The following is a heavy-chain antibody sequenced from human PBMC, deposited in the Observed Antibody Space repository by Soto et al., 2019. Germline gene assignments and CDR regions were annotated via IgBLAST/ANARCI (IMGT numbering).Heavy chain of an antibody. Sequence: SGPTLVNPTQTLTLTCAFSGFSLSTSGVGVGWIRQPPGKALEWLALIYWNDDKRYSPSLKSRLTITKDTSKNQVVLTMTNMDPVDTAKYYSANRLRFWTGQNWFDTWGQGTLATVSS. J-gene: IGHJ5*02. V-gene: IGHV2-5*01. CDR2: IYWNDDK. CDR3: ANRLRFWTGQNWFDT. D-gene: IGHD3-3*01. CDR1: GFSLSTSGVG.